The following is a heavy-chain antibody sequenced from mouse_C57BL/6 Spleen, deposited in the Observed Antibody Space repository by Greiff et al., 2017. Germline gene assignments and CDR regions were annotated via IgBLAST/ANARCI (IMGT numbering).Heavy chain of an antibody. V-gene: IGHV1-52*01. Sequence: QVQLQQSGAELVRPGSSVKLSCKASGYTFTSYWMHWVKQRPIQGLEWIGNIDPSDSETHYNQKFKDKATLTVDKSSSTAYMQLSSLTSEDSAVYYCARWDSNYWFAYWGQGTLVTVSA. D-gene: IGHD2-5*01. CDR3: ARWDSNYWFAY. CDR2: IDPSDSET. CDR1: GYTFTSYW. J-gene: IGHJ3*01.